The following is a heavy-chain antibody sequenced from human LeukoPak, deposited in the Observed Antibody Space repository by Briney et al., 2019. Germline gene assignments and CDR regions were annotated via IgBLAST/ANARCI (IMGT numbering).Heavy chain of an antibody. CDR3: ARRNRGYNWNSRPGWFDP. D-gene: IGHD1-1*01. V-gene: IGHV4-61*02. Sequence: SSETLSLTCTASGNSISSGNYYWPWIRQPAGKGLEWIGRIYTSGSTNYNPSLKSRVTISVDTSKNQSSLKLSSVTAADTAVYYCARRNRGYNWNSRPGWFDPWGQGTLVTVSS. CDR2: IYTSGST. J-gene: IGHJ5*02. CDR1: GNSISSGNYY.